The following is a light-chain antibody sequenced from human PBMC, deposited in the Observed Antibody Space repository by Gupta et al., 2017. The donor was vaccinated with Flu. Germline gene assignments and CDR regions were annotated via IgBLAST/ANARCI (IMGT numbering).Light chain of an antibody. V-gene: IGLV3-21*02. CDR1: NIGSKS. CDR3: QVWDGGRDDSGL. J-gene: IGLJ2*01. Sequence: SSVLTPPPSVSVAPGQTARMTCGVTNIGSKSVHWYQQKQGQAPVVVVYDDCDRHPGIPERFSGSHSGNTATLTINRVDAGDEADYYCQVWDGGRDDSGLFGGGTKLTVL. CDR2: DDC.